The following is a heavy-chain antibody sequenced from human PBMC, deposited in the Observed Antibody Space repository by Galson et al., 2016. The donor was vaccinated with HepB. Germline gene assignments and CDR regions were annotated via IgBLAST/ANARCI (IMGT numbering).Heavy chain of an antibody. CDR2: ISYDGSNK. D-gene: IGHD6-6*01. J-gene: IGHJ6*02. V-gene: IGHV3-30*18. Sequence: SLRLSCAASGFTFSSYGMHWVRQAPGKGLEWVAVISYDGSNKYYADSVKGRFTISRDNSKNTLYLQMNSLRAEDTAVYYCAKVRQLAYSYGMDVWSQGTTVTVSS. CDR1: GFTFSSYG. CDR3: AKVRQLAYSYGMDV.